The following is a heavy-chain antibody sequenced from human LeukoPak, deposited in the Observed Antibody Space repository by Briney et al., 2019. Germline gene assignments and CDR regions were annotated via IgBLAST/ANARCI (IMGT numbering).Heavy chain of an antibody. J-gene: IGHJ3*02. CDR1: AFTVSSNY. D-gene: IGHD1-1*01. CDR3: ARGHNWNDRGAFDI. CDR2: IYSGGST. Sequence: PGGSLRLSCAASAFTVSSNYMSWVRQAPGKGLEWVSAIYSGGSTYYADPVKGRFTISRDNSKNTLYLQMNSLRAEDTAVYYCARGHNWNDRGAFDIWGQGTMVTVSS. V-gene: IGHV3-53*01.